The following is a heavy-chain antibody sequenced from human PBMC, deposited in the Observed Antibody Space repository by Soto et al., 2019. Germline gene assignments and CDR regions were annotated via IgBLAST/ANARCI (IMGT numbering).Heavy chain of an antibody. CDR3: AKAQGGSYFDY. D-gene: IGHD2-15*01. J-gene: IGHJ4*02. CDR2: ISSSGGST. Sequence: GSLRLSCAASGFTFSSNATSWVRQAPGKGLEWVSGISSSGGSTYYADSVKGRFTISRDNSKNMLYLQMNNLRAEDTAVYYCAKAQGGSYFDYWGQGTLVTVSS. V-gene: IGHV3-23*01. CDR1: GFTFSSNA.